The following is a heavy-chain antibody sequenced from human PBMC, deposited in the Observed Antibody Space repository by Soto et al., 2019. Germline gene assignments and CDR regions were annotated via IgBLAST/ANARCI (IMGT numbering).Heavy chain of an antibody. CDR1: GFSLSTGGVG. D-gene: IGHD3-3*01. V-gene: IGHV2-5*02. J-gene: IGHJ4*02. CDR3: AHRMGKYGSWNGGYFDY. CDR2: IYWDDDK. Sequence: QVTLRESGLTLVKPTQTLTLTCTFSGFSLSTGGVGVGWIRQPPGKALEWLAVIYWDDDKRYSPALKSRLTITKDTSNNLVVLVMANMDPVDSATYYCAHRMGKYGSWNGGYFDYWGQGILVTVSS.